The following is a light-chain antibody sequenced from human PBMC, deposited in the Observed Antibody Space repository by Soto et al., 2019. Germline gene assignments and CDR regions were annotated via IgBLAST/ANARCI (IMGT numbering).Light chain of an antibody. Sequence: IVMTQSPATLSVSPGERATLSCRASQSINSNLAWYQQKPGQAPRLLMFRASIRATGFPARFSGSGSGTEFNITISSLQSEDSAIYYCQQYNNWPPTFGQGTKVEIK. CDR2: RAS. V-gene: IGKV3-15*01. CDR3: QQYNNWPPT. J-gene: IGKJ1*01. CDR1: QSINSN.